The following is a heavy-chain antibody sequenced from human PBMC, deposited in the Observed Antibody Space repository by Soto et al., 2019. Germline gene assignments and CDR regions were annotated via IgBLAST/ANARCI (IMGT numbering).Heavy chain of an antibody. CDR3: ARTAYGYCSSTSCYAGYYYYYGMEV. D-gene: IGHD2-2*01. CDR1: GGTFSSYA. Sequence: QVQLVQSGAEVKKPGSSVKVSCKASGGTFSSYAISWVRQAPGQGLEWMGGIIPIFGTANYAQKFQGRVTITADESTSTAYMELSSLRSEDTAVYYCARTAYGYCSSTSCYAGYYYYYGMEVWGQGTTVTVSS. J-gene: IGHJ6*02. V-gene: IGHV1-69*01. CDR2: IIPIFGTA.